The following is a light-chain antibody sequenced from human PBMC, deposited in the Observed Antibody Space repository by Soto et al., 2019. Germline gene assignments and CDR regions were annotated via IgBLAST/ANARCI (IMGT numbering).Light chain of an antibody. Sequence: IGMSQSPATLSVYQGERVTLSCRATQSVTNDVAWYQQKPGQAPRLFMYGTSTRATGIPARFSGGGSGTEYTLTISSLQSEDFAVYYCQQYGRWPWTFGQGTKVDI. J-gene: IGKJ1*01. V-gene: IGKV3-15*01. CDR2: GTS. CDR1: QSVTND. CDR3: QQYGRWPWT.